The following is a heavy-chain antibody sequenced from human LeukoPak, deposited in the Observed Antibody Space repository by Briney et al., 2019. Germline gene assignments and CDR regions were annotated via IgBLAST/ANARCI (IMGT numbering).Heavy chain of an antibody. CDR3: ASLTTGTTSSYYFDY. CDR1: GGSISSYY. D-gene: IGHD1-1*01. V-gene: IGHV4-59*01. CDR2: IYYSGST. J-gene: IGHJ4*02. Sequence: SETLSLTCTVSGGSISSYYWSWIRQPPGKGLEWIGYIYYSGSTNYDPSLKSRVTISVDTSKNQFSLKLSSVTAADTAVYYCASLTTGTTSSYYFDYWGQGTLVTVSS.